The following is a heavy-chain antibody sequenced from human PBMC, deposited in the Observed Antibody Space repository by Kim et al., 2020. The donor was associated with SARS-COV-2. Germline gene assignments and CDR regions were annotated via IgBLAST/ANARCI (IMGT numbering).Heavy chain of an antibody. CDR1: GGSLSSNY. J-gene: IGHJ4*02. CDR2: IYYSGNT. CDR3: ARNGLGDSGAVMYYFDY. V-gene: IGHV4-59*01. Sequence: SETLSHTCTVSGGSLSSNYWSWIRQPPGKGLEWIAYIYYSGNTNYNPTLKSRVTISVDTSKNQFSLKLNSVTAADTAVYYCARNGLGDSGAVMYYFDYWGQGTLVTVSS. D-gene: IGHD1-26*01.